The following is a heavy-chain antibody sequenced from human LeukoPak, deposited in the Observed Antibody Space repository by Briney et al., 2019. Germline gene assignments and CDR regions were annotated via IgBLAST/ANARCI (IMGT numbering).Heavy chain of an antibody. CDR3: AKDLGSGSLDY. CDR2: IWYDGSNK. CDR1: GFTFSSYG. Sequence: PGRSLRLSCAASGFTFSSYGMHWVRQAPGKGLEWVAVIWYDGSNKYYADSMKGRFTISRDNSKNTLYLQMNSLRAEDTAVYYCAKDLGSGSLDYWGQGTLVTVSS. D-gene: IGHD1-26*01. V-gene: IGHV3-33*06. J-gene: IGHJ4*02.